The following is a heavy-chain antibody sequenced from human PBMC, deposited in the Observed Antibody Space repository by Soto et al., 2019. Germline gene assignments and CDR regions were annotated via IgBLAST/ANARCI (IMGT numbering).Heavy chain of an antibody. V-gene: IGHV1-3*01. D-gene: IGHD2-15*01. Sequence: ASVKVSCKASGYTFISRALHWVRQAPGQRLEWMGWINPDNANTKYSQNFQGRVTFTRDTSATTAYMELSSLRSEDTAVYFCARDPGSGHYFDYWGQGTLVTVSS. J-gene: IGHJ4*02. CDR3: ARDPGSGHYFDY. CDR2: INPDNANT. CDR1: GYTFISRA.